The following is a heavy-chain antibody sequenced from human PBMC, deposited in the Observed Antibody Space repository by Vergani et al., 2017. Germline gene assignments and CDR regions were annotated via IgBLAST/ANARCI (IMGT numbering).Heavy chain of an antibody. Sequence: VQLVESGGGLVQPGGSLRLSCAASGFTFSSYAMHWVRQAPGKGLEWVAVISYDGSNKYYADSVKGRFTISRDNSKNTLYLQMNSLRAEDTAVYYCARDGADIVVVVAATLGSFDYWGQGTLVTVSS. CDR2: ISYDGSNK. D-gene: IGHD2-15*01. CDR1: GFTFSSYA. CDR3: ARDGADIVVVVAATLGSFDY. J-gene: IGHJ4*02. V-gene: IGHV3-30-3*01.